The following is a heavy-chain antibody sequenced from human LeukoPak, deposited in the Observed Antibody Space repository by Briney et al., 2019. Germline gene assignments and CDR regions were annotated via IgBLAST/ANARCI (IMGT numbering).Heavy chain of an antibody. CDR3: ALVRGVIVGIAFDI. D-gene: IGHD3-10*02. Sequence: GRSLRLSCAASGYTFTSYYMHWVRQAPGQGLEWMGIINPSGGSTSYAQKFQGRVTMTRDTSTSTVYMELSSLRSEDTAVYYCALVRGVIVGIAFDIWGQGTMVTVSS. J-gene: IGHJ3*02. CDR1: GYTFTSYY. V-gene: IGHV1-46*01. CDR2: INPSGGST.